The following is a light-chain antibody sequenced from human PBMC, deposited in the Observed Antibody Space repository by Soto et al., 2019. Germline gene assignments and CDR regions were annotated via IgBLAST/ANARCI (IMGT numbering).Light chain of an antibody. J-gene: IGKJ1*01. CDR1: QSVTNNL. V-gene: IGKV3-20*01. Sequence: EVVLTQSPGTVSLSPGDRATLSCRASQSVTNNLIAWYQQKPGQAPRLLIYAASSRATGIPDRFSGSGSGADLTLSISRLEPEDFAVYYCQLYGRTITWAFGQGTKVEFK. CDR2: AAS. CDR3: QLYGRTITWA.